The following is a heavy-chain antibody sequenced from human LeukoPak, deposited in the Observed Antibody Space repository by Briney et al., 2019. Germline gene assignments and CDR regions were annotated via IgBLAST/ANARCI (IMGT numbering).Heavy chain of an antibody. J-gene: IGHJ4*02. Sequence: ASVKVSCKVSGYTLTELSMHWVRHAPGKGLEWMGGFDPEDGETIYAQKFQGRVTITEDTSTDTAYMELSSLRSEDTAVYYCARERPHYDSSGYYFDYWGQGTLVTVSS. D-gene: IGHD3-22*01. CDR3: ARERPHYDSSGYYFDY. V-gene: IGHV1-24*01. CDR1: GYTLTELS. CDR2: FDPEDGET.